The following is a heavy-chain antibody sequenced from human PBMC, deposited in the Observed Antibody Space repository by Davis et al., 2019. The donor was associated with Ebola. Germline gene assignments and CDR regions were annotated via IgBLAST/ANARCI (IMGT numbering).Heavy chain of an antibody. J-gene: IGHJ6*04. D-gene: IGHD2-15*01. CDR2: ISNDGRTV. Sequence: PGGSLRLSCAASGFSFSDYYMSWIRQAPGKGLEWVSYISNDGRTVFYADSVKGRFTISRENAKNSMYLQLNSLRVEDTAMYYCAREAYCGGGRCYFYGMDVWGKGTTVTVSS. CDR1: GFSFSDYY. V-gene: IGHV3-11*01. CDR3: AREAYCGGGRCYFYGMDV.